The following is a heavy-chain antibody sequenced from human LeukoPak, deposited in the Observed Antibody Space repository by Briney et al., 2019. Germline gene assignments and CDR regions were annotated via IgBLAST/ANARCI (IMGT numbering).Heavy chain of an antibody. CDR2: ISGSGGST. CDR3: AKIPQGATMDY. CDR1: GFTFSTYA. D-gene: IGHD1-26*01. J-gene: IGHJ4*02. Sequence: PGGSLRLSCATSGFTFSTYAMSWVRQAPGKGLEWVSVISGSGGSTYYADSVKGRFTISRDNSKNTLYLQMNSLRAEDTAVYYCAKIPQGATMDYWGQGTLVTVSS. V-gene: IGHV3-23*01.